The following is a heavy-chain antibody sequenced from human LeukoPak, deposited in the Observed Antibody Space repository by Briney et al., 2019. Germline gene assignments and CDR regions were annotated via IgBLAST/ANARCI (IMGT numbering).Heavy chain of an antibody. CDR3: ARARWSGYLDPDPYYFDY. D-gene: IGHD3-3*01. V-gene: IGHV1-69*04. CDR2: IIPILGIA. J-gene: IGHJ4*02. CDR1: GGTFSSYA. Sequence: SVKVSCKASGGTFSSYAISWVRQAPGQGLEWMGRIIPILGIANYAQKFPGRVTITADKSTSTAYMELSSLRSEDTAVYYCARARWSGYLDPDPYYFDYWGQGTLVTVSS.